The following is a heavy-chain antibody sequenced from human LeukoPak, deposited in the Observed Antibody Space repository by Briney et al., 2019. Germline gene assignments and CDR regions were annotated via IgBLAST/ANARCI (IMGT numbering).Heavy chain of an antibody. CDR2: IWYDGSNK. CDR1: GFTFSSHG. J-gene: IGHJ4*02. D-gene: IGHD6-19*01. CDR3: ASTSGWYEPIDY. V-gene: IGHV3-33*01. Sequence: GRPLRLPCAAPGFTFSSHGMHWVRPAPGKGLEWVAVIWYDGSNKYDADSVKGRFTISRDNSKNTLYLQMNSLRADDTAVYYCASTSGWYEPIDYWGQGPLVPVSS.